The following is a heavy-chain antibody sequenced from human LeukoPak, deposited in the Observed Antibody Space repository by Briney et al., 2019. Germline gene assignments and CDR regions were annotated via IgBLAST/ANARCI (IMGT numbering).Heavy chain of an antibody. D-gene: IGHD5-18*01. CDR3: ARGGGYSYGSFDC. CDR1: GFTFSSYS. CDR2: ISSSSSTI. J-gene: IGHJ4*02. V-gene: IGHV3-48*01. Sequence: GGSLRLSCAASGFTFSSYSMNWVRQAPGKGLEWVSYISSSSSTIYYADSVKGRFTISRDNAKNSLYLQMNSLRAEDTAVYYCARGGGYSYGSFDCWGQGTLVTVSS.